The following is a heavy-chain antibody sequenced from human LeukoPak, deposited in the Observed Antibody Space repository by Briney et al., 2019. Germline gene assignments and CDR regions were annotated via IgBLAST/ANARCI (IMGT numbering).Heavy chain of an antibody. CDR1: GYTFTTYY. D-gene: IGHD3-22*01. J-gene: IGHJ4*02. CDR3: ARGYYYDSSAGPSEY. V-gene: IGHV1-46*01. CDR2: ISPSSGIT. Sequence: ASVKVSCKASGYTFTTYYMHWVRQAPGRGLEWMGIISPSSGITGCAQKLEDRVTMARDTSTSTVYMELSSLRSEDTAVYYCARGYYYDSSAGPSEYWGQGTLVTVSS.